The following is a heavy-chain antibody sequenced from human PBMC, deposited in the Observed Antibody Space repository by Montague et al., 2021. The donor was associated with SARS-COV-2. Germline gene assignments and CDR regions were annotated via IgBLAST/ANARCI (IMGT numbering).Heavy chain of an antibody. Sequence: SETLSLTGKGEGGEIRSSNYCWSWIPQPPGKGLEWIANFYDSGNTYYNLSLKSRFTISVDTSNIQFSLKLSSVTAADTAVYYCARGPKMYGELVDYWGQGTLVTVSS. J-gene: IGHJ4*02. V-gene: IGHV4-39*01. CDR1: GGEIRSSNYC. CDR3: ARGPKMYGELVDY. D-gene: IGHD4-17*01. CDR2: FYDSGNT.